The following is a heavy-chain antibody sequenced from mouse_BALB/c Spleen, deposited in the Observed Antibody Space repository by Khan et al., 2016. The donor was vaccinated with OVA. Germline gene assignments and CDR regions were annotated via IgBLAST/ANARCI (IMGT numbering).Heavy chain of an antibody. Sequence: QVQLKESGAELVRPGASVKLSCKTSGYIFTSYSMHWVKQSSGKGLEWIARISTGTDNIYYNEKFKGKATLTVDKSSSTAYMELHRLKSEDSDVYFCARGGALCSFAHWGQGTTVTVSA. CDR1: GYIFTSYS. J-gene: IGHJ2*01. CDR2: ISTGTDNI. D-gene: IGHD3-1*01. CDR3: ARGGALCSFAH. V-gene: IGHV1-76*01.